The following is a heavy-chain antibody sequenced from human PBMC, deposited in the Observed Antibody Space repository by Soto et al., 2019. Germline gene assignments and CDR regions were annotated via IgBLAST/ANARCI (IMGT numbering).Heavy chain of an antibody. J-gene: IGHJ4*02. D-gene: IGHD3-22*01. CDR1: GFTVSSNY. CDR2: IYSGGST. V-gene: IGHV3-53*01. CDR3: ASLSYDSSGYYYDY. Sequence: PGGSLRLSCAASGFTVSSNYMSWVRQAPGKGLEWVSVIYSGGSTYYADSVKGRFTISRDNSKNTLYLQMNSLRAEDTAVYYCASLSYDSSGYYYDYWGQGTLVTVSS.